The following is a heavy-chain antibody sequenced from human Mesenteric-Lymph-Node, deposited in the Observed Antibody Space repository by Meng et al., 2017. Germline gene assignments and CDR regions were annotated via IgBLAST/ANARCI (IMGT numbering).Heavy chain of an antibody. CDR1: GYTFTSDD. Sequence: ASVKVSCKASGYTFTSDDINWVRQATGQGLEWMGWMNPNSGNTGYAQRFQGRVTMTRNTSISTAYMDLSSLRSEDTAVYYCARTLNPFYYDSSGNLGYWGQGTLVTVSS. CDR3: ARTLNPFYYDSSGNLGY. V-gene: IGHV1-8*01. D-gene: IGHD3-22*01. CDR2: MNPNSGNT. J-gene: IGHJ4*02.